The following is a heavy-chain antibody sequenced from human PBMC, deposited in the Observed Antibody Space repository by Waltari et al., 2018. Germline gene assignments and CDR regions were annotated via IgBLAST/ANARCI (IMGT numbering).Heavy chain of an antibody. D-gene: IGHD1-1*01. CDR2: IDWDDDK. V-gene: IGHV2-70*04. CDR1: GFSLSTSGMR. Sequence: QVTLKESGPALVKPTQTLTLSCTFSGFSLSTSGMRGSGIRQPPGKALEWLARIDWDDDKYYTTSLKTRLTISKATSKNQIVLTMTNMDPVDTATYYCARGERERRFDFWGQGVLVTVSS. CDR3: ARGERERRFDF. J-gene: IGHJ4*02.